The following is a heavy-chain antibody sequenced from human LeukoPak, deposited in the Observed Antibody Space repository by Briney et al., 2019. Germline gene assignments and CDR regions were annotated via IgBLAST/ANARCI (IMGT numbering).Heavy chain of an antibody. CDR2: MNPNSGNT. V-gene: IGHV1-8*01. Sequence: ASVKVSYKASGYTFTTYDINWVRQATGQGLEWMGWMNPNSGNTGYAQKFQGRVTMPRNTSISTAYMELSSLRSEDTAVYYCARGPNKSDGGNSGSAWFDPWGQGTLVTVSS. CDR1: GYTFTTYD. CDR3: ARGPNKSDGGNSGSAWFDP. J-gene: IGHJ5*02. D-gene: IGHD4-23*01.